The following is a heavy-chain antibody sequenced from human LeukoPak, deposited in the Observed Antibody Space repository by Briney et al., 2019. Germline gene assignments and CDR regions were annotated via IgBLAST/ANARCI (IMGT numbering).Heavy chain of an antibody. V-gene: IGHV4-39*01. D-gene: IGHD5-18*01. CDR1: GGSISSSSYY. Sequence: SETLSLTCTVSGGSISSSSYYWGWIRQPPGKGLEWIGSIYYSGSTYYNPSLKSRVTISVDTSKNQFSLKLSSVTAADTAVYYCARHQNSYGLAFDYWGQGTLVTVSS. CDR3: ARHQNSYGLAFDY. CDR2: IYYSGST. J-gene: IGHJ4*02.